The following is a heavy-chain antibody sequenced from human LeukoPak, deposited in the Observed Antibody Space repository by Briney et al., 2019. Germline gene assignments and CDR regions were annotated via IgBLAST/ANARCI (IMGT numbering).Heavy chain of an antibody. V-gene: IGHV1-2*02. Sequence: ASVKVSCKASGYTFTSYGISWVRQAPGQGLEWMGWINPNSGGTNYAQKFQGRVTMTRDTSISTAYMELSRLRSDDTAVYYCARDRGYSYDYWGQGTLVTVSS. CDR2: INPNSGGT. CDR1: GYTFTSYG. D-gene: IGHD5-18*01. CDR3: ARDRGYSYDY. J-gene: IGHJ4*02.